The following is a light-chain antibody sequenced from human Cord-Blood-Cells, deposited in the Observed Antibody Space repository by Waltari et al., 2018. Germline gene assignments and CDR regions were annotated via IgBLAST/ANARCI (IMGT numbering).Light chain of an antibody. V-gene: IGLV3-1*01. CDR1: KLEDKY. J-gene: IGLJ2*01. CDR2: QDS. CDR3: QAWDSSTVV. Sequence: SSALTHPHSVSVSPGQTARITCSGDKLEDKYACWYQQKPGQSPVLVIYQDSKRPSGSPERFSGSNSGNTATLTISGTQAMDEADYYCQAWDSSTVVFGGGTKLTVL.